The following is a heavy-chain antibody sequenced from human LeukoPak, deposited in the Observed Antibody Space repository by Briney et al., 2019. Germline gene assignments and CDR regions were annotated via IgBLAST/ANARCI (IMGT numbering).Heavy chain of an antibody. D-gene: IGHD3-10*01. Sequence: SETLSLTCAVSGYSISSGYYWGWIRQPPGKGLEWIGSIYHSGSTYYNPSLKSRVTISVDTSKNQFSLKLSSVTAADTAVYYCARVGWGVRGPTRWGQGTLVTVSS. J-gene: IGHJ4*02. CDR3: ARVGWGVRGPTR. CDR1: GYSISSGYY. V-gene: IGHV4-38-2*01. CDR2: IYHSGST.